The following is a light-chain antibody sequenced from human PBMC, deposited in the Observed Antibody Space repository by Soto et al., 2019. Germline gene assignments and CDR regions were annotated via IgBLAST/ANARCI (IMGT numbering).Light chain of an antibody. J-gene: IGKJ2*01. CDR3: MQGTHWPYT. CDR2: QVS. V-gene: IGKV2-30*02. CDR1: QGPVHSNGGTF. Sequence: DVVMTQSPVSLPVTLGQPASISCRSNQGPVHSNGGTFLSWFQQRPGQSPRRLIHQVSNRDSGVPDRFTGSGSGTDFTLEISRVEAEDIGVYYCMQGTHWPYTFGQGTKLEI.